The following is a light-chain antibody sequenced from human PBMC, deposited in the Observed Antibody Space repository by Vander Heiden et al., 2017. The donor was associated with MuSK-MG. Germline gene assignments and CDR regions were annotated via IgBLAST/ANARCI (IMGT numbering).Light chain of an antibody. CDR3: QVDGSSPYT. J-gene: IGKJ2*01. V-gene: IGKV3-20*01. CDR2: GAS. CDR1: QSVSSSY. Sequence: EIVLTQSPGTLSLSPGERATLSCRASQSVSSSYLAWSQHNPGHAPRLLIYGASSRSTRIPDRFSDRGSRSDFTLTIIRLELEDFPVSYFQVDGSSPYTFGQGTKLEIK.